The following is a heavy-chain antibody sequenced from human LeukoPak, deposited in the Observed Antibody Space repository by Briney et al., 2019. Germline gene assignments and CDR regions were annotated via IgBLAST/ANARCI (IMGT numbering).Heavy chain of an antibody. CDR1: GGSISGYY. D-gene: IGHD6-19*01. V-gene: IGHV4-59*01. CDR3: ARGGSSGWSDYYYYYYGMNV. CDR2: IYYSGST. Sequence: PSETLSLTCTVSGGSISGYYWSWIRQPPGKGLEWIGYIYYSGSTNYNPSLESRVTISVDTSNNQFSLKLSSVTAADTAVYYCARGGSSGWSDYYYYYYGMNVWGQGTTVTVSS. J-gene: IGHJ6*02.